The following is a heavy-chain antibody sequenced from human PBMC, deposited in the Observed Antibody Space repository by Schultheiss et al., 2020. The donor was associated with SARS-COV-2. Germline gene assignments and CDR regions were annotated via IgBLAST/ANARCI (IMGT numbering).Heavy chain of an antibody. D-gene: IGHD3-16*01. V-gene: IGHV1-69*13. CDR1: GGTFSSYA. CDR3: ARDYQGGGMDV. CDR2: MNPNSGNT. J-gene: IGHJ6*02. Sequence: SVKVSCKASGGTFSSYAISWVRQAPGQGLEWMGWMNPNSGNTGYAQKFQGRVTITADESTSTAYMELSSLRSEDTAVYYCARDYQGGGMDVWGQGTTVTVSS.